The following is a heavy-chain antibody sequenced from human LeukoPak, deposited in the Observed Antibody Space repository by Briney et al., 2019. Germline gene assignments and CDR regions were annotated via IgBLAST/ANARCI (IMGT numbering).Heavy chain of an antibody. Sequence: PGGSLRLSCAASGFTFSSYAMSWVRQAPGRGLEWVSTISGSGDSTDYADSVKGRFTISRDNSKNTLYLQMNSLRAEDTAVYYCAKDRGHCTNDVCHNYYYMDVWGKGTTVTVSS. V-gene: IGHV3-23*01. CDR2: ISGSGDST. CDR1: GFTFSSYA. J-gene: IGHJ6*03. CDR3: AKDRGHCTNDVCHNYYYMDV. D-gene: IGHD2-8*01.